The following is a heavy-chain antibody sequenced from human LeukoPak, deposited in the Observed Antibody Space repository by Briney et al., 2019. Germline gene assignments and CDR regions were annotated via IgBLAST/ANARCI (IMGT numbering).Heavy chain of an antibody. D-gene: IGHD4-17*01. CDR3: AKDNSHRVTTGLDY. V-gene: IGHV3-9*03. CDR2: ISWNSGSI. Sequence: GGSLRLSCAASGFTFDDYAMHWVRQAPGKGLEWVSGISWNSGSIGCADSVKGRFTISRDNAKNSLYLQMNSLRAEDMALYYCAKDNSHRVTTGLDYWGQGTLVTVSS. J-gene: IGHJ4*02. CDR1: GFTFDDYA.